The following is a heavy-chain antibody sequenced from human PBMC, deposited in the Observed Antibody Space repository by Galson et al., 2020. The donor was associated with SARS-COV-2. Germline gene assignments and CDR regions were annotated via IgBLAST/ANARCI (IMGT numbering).Heavy chain of an antibody. Sequence: ETSETLSLTCTVSGGSISSGGYYWSWIRQHPGKGLEWIGYIYYSGSTYYNPSLKSRVTISVDTSKNQFSMKLSSVTAADTAVYYCARASRTIFGVVKHFDSWGQGTLVTVSS. J-gene: IGHJ4*02. V-gene: IGHV4-31*03. D-gene: IGHD3-3*01. CDR2: IYYSGST. CDR3: ARASRTIFGVVKHFDS. CDR1: GGSISSGGYY.